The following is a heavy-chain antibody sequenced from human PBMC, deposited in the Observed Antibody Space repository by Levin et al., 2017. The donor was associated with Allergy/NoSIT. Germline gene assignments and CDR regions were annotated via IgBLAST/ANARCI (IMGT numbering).Heavy chain of an antibody. CDR2: ISWNSGSI. V-gene: IGHV3-9*01. Sequence: GGSLRLSCAASGFTFDDYAMHWVRQAPGKGLEWVSGISWNSGSIGYADSVKGRFTISRDNAKNSLYLQMNSLRAEDTALYYCAKDMGRWLQFYYFDYWGRGTLVTVSS. J-gene: IGHJ4*02. CDR3: AKDMGRWLQFYYFDY. CDR1: GFTFDDYA. D-gene: IGHD5-24*01.